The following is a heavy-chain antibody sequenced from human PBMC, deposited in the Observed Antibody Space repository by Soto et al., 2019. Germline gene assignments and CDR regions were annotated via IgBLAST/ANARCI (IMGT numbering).Heavy chain of an antibody. CDR1: GGAISSGTW. Sequence: SATLSLTCAVSGGAISSGTWLSWVRQSPGRGLEWIGEIYHSGSPNYNPSLKSRVTMSVDKSKNLFSLSLSSVTAADSALYYCARRIPAAPNWFDPWGQGTLVTVS. CDR3: ARRIPAAPNWFDP. D-gene: IGHD2-2*01. CDR2: IYHSGSP. J-gene: IGHJ5*02. V-gene: IGHV4-4*02.